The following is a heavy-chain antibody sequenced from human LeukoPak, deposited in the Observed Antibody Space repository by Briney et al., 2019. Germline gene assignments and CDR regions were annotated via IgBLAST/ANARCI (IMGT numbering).Heavy chain of an antibody. J-gene: IGHJ4*02. Sequence: PGGSLRLSCTASGFTFGDYAMSWFRQAPGKGLEWVGFIRGKAYGGTTEYAASVKGRFTISRDDSKIIACLQMNSLKTEDTAVYYCTREELQLWLPGYWGQGTLVTVSS. V-gene: IGHV3-49*03. D-gene: IGHD5-18*01. CDR1: GFTFGDYA. CDR2: IRGKAYGGTT. CDR3: TREELQLWLPGY.